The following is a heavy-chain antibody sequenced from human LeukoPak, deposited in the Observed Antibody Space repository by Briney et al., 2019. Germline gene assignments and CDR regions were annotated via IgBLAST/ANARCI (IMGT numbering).Heavy chain of an antibody. D-gene: IGHD2-2*01. CDR2: ISSSSSYI. V-gene: IGHV3-21*01. CDR1: GFTFSSYS. CDR3: ARESVVVPAANYYGMDV. Sequence: GGSLRLSCAASGFTFSSYSMNWVRQAPGKGLEXXSSISSSSSYIYYADSVKGRFTISRDNAKNSLYLQMNSLRAEDTAVYYCARESVVVPAANYYGMDVWGKGTTVTVSS. J-gene: IGHJ6*04.